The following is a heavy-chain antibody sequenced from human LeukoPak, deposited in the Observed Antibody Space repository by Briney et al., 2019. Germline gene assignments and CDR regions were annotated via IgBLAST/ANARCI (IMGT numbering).Heavy chain of an antibody. D-gene: IGHD2/OR15-2a*01. CDR2: ISSSSSYI. J-gene: IGHJ4*02. CDR3: ARGQLSW. CDR1: GFTVSSNY. V-gene: IGHV3-21*01. Sequence: SGGSLRLSCAASGFTVSSNYMSWVRQAPGKGLEWVSSISSSSSYIYYADSVKGRFTISRDNAKNSLYLQMNSLRAEDTAVYYCARGQLSWWGQGTLVTVSS.